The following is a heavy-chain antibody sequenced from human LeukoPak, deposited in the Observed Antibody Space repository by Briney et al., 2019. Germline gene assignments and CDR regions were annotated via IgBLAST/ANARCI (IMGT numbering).Heavy chain of an antibody. V-gene: IGHV4-4*02. CDR3: ARDRGRVNSSGWLDY. D-gene: IGHD6-19*01. J-gene: IGHJ4*02. CDR1: GGSISSSNW. Sequence: PSGTLSLICGVSGGSISSSNWWTWVRPPPGEGLEWIGEVHLDGRTNYSPSLQSRLAMSVDFSENHISLKLTSVTTAYTAFYYCARDRGRVNSSGWLDYWGQGTLVTASS. CDR2: VHLDGRT.